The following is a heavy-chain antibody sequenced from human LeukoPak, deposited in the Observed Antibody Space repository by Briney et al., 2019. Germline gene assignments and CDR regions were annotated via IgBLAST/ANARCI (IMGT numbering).Heavy chain of an antibody. J-gene: IGHJ4*02. Sequence: GSLRLSCGASGYTFSDYTMNWVRQAPGKGPEWISYISSGGSVMHYADSVKGRFTISRDNVENSLYLQMNSLRVEDTAVYYCTRDLEYWGQGVLVTVSS. V-gene: IGHV3-48*01. CDR1: GYTFSDYT. CDR2: ISSGGSVM. CDR3: TRDLEY.